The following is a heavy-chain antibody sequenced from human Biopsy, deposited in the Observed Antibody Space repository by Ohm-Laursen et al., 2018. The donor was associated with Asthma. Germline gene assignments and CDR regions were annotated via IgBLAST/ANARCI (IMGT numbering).Heavy chain of an antibody. CDR3: ARGGYCTSPTCPWGRYATDV. Sequence: SLRLSCSASGFTFNSYWMSWVRQAPGKGLERVANIKKDGSEEYYVDSVKGRFTISRDNAKNSLFLHMNSLRAGDSAVYYCARGGYCTSPTCPWGRYATDVWGQGTTVTVSS. V-gene: IGHV3-7*01. D-gene: IGHD2-8*01. CDR2: IKKDGSEE. J-gene: IGHJ6*02. CDR1: GFTFNSYW.